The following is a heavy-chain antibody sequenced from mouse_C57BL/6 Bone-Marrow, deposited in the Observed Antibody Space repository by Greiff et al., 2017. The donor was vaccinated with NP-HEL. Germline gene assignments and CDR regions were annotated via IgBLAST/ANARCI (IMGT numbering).Heavy chain of an antibody. Sequence: EVKLMESGGGLVKPGGSRKLSCAASGFTFSDYGMHWVRQAPEKGLEWVAYISSGSSTLYYADTVKGRFTISRDNAKNTLFLQMTSLRSEDTAMYYCARPVTTGGFAYWGQGTLVTVSA. V-gene: IGHV5-17*01. CDR1: GFTFSDYG. CDR3: ARPVTTGGFAY. J-gene: IGHJ3*01. CDR2: ISSGSSTL. D-gene: IGHD1-1*01.